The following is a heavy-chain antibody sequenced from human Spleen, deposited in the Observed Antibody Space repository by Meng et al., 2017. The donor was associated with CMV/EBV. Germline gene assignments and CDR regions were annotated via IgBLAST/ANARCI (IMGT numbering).Heavy chain of an antibody. Sequence: GESLKISCAASGFTFSDYYMTWIRQAPGKGLEWVSNISTSSTTIYYADSVKGRFTISRDNAKSSLYLQMNSLRAEDTAVYYCARGLVTWSGYYYYYYGMDVWGQGTTVTVSS. D-gene: IGHD3-3*01. CDR3: ARGLVTWSGYYYYYYGMDV. CDR2: ISTSSTTI. J-gene: IGHJ6*02. CDR1: GFTFSDYY. V-gene: IGHV3-11*01.